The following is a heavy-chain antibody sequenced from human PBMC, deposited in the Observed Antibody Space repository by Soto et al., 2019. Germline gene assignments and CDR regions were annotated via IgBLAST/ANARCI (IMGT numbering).Heavy chain of an antibody. CDR1: GYTFTSYG. Sequence: QVHLVQSGAEVKKPGASVKVSCKCSGYTFTSYGITWVRQAPGQGLEWMGWISAHNGKTDYAQKVQGRVTVTRDTSTSTAYMELRSLRSEDTAVYYCARGRYGDYWGQGALVTVSS. J-gene: IGHJ4*02. CDR2: ISAHNGKT. V-gene: IGHV1-18*01. D-gene: IGHD1-1*01. CDR3: ARGRYGDY.